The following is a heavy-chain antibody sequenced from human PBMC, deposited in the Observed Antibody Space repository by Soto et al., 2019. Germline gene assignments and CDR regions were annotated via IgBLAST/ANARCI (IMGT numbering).Heavy chain of an antibody. CDR1: GFTFSSCA. CDR3: ARTSKLLREFDP. Sequence: GGSLRLSCAASGFTFSSCAMTWVRQAPGKGLEWVSAISGSGGSTYYADSVKGRFTISRDTAKNTMYLQMNNLRREDTAVYYCARTSKLLREFDPWGQGTLVTVSS. V-gene: IGHV3-23*01. D-gene: IGHD1-7*01. J-gene: IGHJ5*02. CDR2: ISGSGGST.